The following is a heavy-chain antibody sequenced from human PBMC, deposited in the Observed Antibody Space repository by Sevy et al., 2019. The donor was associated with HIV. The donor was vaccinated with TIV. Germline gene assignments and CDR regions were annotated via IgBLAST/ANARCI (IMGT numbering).Heavy chain of an antibody. Sequence: PSETLSLTCVVSNYSITSGYYWGWIRQPPGKGLEWIASIYHSGNTYYSPSLKSRVTISVDTSKNHFSLKLSSVTAADTAVYYCARAPLWFGEIPYYMDVWGKGTTVTVSS. CDR2: IYHSGNT. D-gene: IGHD3-10*01. CDR3: ARAPLWFGEIPYYMDV. J-gene: IGHJ6*03. CDR1: NYSITSGYY. V-gene: IGHV4-38-2*01.